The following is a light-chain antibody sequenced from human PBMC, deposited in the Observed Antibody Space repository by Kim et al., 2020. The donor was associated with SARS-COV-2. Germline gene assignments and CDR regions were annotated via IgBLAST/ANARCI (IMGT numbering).Light chain of an antibody. CDR2: GNT. Sequence: QRVTIFGTGRSSNLGAGYDVNWYQQFPGTAPKFLIYGNTERPSEVPDRFSGTKSGASASLAITGLQAEDEADYYCQSYDTNLRACVFGTGTKVTVL. V-gene: IGLV1-40*03. CDR3: QSYDTNLRACV. J-gene: IGLJ1*01. CDR1: SSNLGAGYD.